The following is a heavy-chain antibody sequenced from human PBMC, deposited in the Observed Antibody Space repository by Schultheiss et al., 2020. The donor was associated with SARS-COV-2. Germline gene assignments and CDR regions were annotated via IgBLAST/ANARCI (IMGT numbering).Heavy chain of an antibody. J-gene: IGHJ5*02. CDR3: AKGMDTAMVFDP. Sequence: SETLSLTFAVYGGSFSGYYWSWIRQPPGKGLEWIGEINHSGSTYYNPSLKSRVTILVDTSKNHLSLNLTSVTAADTAVYYCAKGMDTAMVFDPWGQGTLVTVSS. CDR1: GGSFSGYY. CDR2: INHSGST. D-gene: IGHD5-18*01. V-gene: IGHV4-34*01.